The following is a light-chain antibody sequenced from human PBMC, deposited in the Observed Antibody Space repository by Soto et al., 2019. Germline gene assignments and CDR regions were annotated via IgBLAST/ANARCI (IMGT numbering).Light chain of an antibody. CDR1: QSLTRN. J-gene: IGKJ4*01. Sequence: ERLITESPVTMSVAPRKKATLSCRASQSLTRNLAWYQQKPGQAPRLLIYGASTRATGIPARFSGSGSGTEFTLTISILQYEHFAVHQCQQRRNWPLTVAGGTKVDIK. V-gene: IGKV3-15*01. CDR2: GAS. CDR3: QQRRNWPLT.